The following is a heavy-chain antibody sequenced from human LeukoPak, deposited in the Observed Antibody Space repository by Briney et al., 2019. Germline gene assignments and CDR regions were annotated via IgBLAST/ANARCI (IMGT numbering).Heavy chain of an antibody. V-gene: IGHV4-39*07. CDR3: ARASYYDPPRAYYYYMDV. J-gene: IGHJ6*03. Sequence: PSETLSLTCTVSGGSISTTTYYWGWLRQPPGKGLEWIGSISYTGSTYYNPSLKSRVIISVDTSKNQFSLKLSSVTAADTAVYYCARASYYDPPRAYYYYMDVWGKGTTVTVSS. CDR2: ISYTGST. CDR1: GGSISTTTYY. D-gene: IGHD3-3*01.